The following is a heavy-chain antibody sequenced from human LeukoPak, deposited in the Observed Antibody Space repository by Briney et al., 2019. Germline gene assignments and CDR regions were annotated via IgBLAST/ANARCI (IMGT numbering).Heavy chain of an antibody. Sequence: GGSLRLSCAASGITFSNYAMSWVRQAPGKRLEWISAISGSGDTTHYADSVRGRFTISRDNSKNILYLQMNSLRADDTAVYYCANTFTRFLEADYWGQGTLVTVSS. CDR3: ANTFTRFLEADY. J-gene: IGHJ4*02. D-gene: IGHD3-3*01. V-gene: IGHV3-23*01. CDR2: ISGSGDTT. CDR1: GITFSNYA.